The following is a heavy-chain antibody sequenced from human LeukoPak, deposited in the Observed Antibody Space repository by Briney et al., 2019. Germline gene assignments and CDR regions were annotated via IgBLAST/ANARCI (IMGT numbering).Heavy chain of an antibody. CDR3: ARIAVAGSVNDY. J-gene: IGHJ4*02. V-gene: IGHV4-34*01. CDR1: GGSFSGYY. D-gene: IGHD6-19*01. Sequence: PSDTLSLTCAVYGGSFSGYYWSWIRQPPGKGLEWIGEINHSGSTNYNPSLRSRVTISVDTSKNQFSLKLSSVTAADTAVYYCARIAVAGSVNDYWGQGTLVTVSS. CDR2: INHSGST.